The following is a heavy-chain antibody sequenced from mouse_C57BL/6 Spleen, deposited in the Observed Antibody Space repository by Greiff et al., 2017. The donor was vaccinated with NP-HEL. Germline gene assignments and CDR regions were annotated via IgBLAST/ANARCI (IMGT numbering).Heavy chain of an antibody. Sequence: VQLQQSGAELVRPGASVTLSCKASGYTFTDYEMHWVKQTPVHGLEWIGAIDPETGGTAYNQKFKGKAILTADKSSSTAYMELRSLTSEDSAVYYCTRSYPALYRADYYAMDYWGQGTSVTVSS. CDR3: TRSYPALYRADYYAMDY. J-gene: IGHJ4*01. D-gene: IGHD3-3*01. CDR2: IDPETGGT. CDR1: GYTFTDYE. V-gene: IGHV1-15*01.